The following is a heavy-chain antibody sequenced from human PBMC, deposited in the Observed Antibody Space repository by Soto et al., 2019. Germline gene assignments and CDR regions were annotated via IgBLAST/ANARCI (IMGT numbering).Heavy chain of an antibody. CDR3: SRQPTVLRFLEWLSHFDY. V-gene: IGHV4-39*01. CDR2: IYYSGST. CDR1: GGSISSSSYC. D-gene: IGHD3-3*01. J-gene: IGHJ4*02. Sequence: PSETLSLTCTVSGGSISSSSYCWGWIRQPPGKGLEWIGSIYYSGSTYYNPSLKSRVTISVDTSKNQFSLKLSSVTAADTAVFFCSRQPTVLRFLEWLSHFDYWVQGTLVTVSS.